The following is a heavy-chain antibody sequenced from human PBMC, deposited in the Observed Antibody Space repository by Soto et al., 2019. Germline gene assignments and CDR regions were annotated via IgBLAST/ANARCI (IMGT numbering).Heavy chain of an antibody. CDR1: GYTFTSYD. V-gene: IGHV1-8*01. D-gene: IGHD1-26*01. CDR3: ARGPTWSGSVDY. CDR2: MNPNSGNT. Sequence: QVQLVQSGAEVKKPGASVKVSCKASGYTFTSYDINWVRQATGQGLEWMGWMNPNSGNTGDAQKFQGRVTMNRNTSRSTAYMEVISLRSEETAVYYCARGPTWSGSVDYLGQGTLVTVSS. J-gene: IGHJ4*02.